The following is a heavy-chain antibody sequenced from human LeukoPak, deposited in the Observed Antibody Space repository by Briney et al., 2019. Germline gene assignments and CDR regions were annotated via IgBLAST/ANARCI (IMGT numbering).Heavy chain of an antibody. J-gene: IGHJ6*02. CDR2: ISGSGGST. Sequence: GGSLRLSCAASGFTFSSYAMSWVRQAPGKGLEWVSAISGSGGSTYYADSVKGRFTISRDSSKNTLYLQMNSLRAEDTAVYYCAKESSYDFWSGYLLPYGMDVWGQGTTVTVSS. CDR3: AKESSYDFWSGYLLPYGMDV. D-gene: IGHD3-3*01. CDR1: GFTFSSYA. V-gene: IGHV3-23*01.